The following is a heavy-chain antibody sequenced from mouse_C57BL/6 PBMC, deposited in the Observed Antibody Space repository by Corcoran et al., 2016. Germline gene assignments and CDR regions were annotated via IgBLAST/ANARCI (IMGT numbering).Heavy chain of an antibody. CDR2: INSDGSAI. Sequence: EVQLLETGGGLVQPGGSRGLSCEGSGFTFSGFWMSWVRQTPGKTLEWIGDINSDGSAINYAPSIKDRFTIFRDNDKSTLYLQMSNVRSEDTATYFCMRLTYYFDYWGQGTTLTVSS. CDR1: GFTFSGFW. CDR3: MRLTYYFDY. V-gene: IGHV11-2*01. J-gene: IGHJ2*01. D-gene: IGHD4-1*01.